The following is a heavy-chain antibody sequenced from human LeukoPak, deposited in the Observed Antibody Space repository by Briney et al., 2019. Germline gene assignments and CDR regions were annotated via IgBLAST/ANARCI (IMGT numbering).Heavy chain of an antibody. J-gene: IGHJ4*02. V-gene: IGHV1-46*01. CDR2: INPSGGST. CDR1: GYTFTSYY. CDR3: ARDTAVEFGEFY. Sequence: ASVKVSCKASGYTFTSYYMHWVRQAPGQGLEWMGIINPSGGSTSYAQKLQGRVTMTTDTSTSTAYMELRSLRSDDTAVYYCARDTAVEFGEFYWGQGTLVTVSS. D-gene: IGHD3-10*01.